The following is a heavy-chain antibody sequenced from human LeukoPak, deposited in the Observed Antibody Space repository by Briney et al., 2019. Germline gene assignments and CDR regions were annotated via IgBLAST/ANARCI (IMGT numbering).Heavy chain of an antibody. D-gene: IGHD5-24*01. CDR1: GGSISSDKYY. CDR2: IYYSGSP. V-gene: IGHV4-30-4*01. J-gene: IGHJ4*02. Sequence: PSETLSLTCTVSGGSISSDKYYWSWIRQPPGKGLEWIGYIYYSGSPYYNRSLRSRVSISVDTSKNQFSLKLSSVTAADTAVYYCARANRDGYNSPGKVDYWGQGALVTVSS. CDR3: ARANRDGYNSPGKVDY.